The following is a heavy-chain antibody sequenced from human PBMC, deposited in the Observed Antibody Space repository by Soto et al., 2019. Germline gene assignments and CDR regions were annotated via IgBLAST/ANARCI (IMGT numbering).Heavy chain of an antibody. D-gene: IGHD3-10*01. CDR1: GGSISSYY. CDR2: IYYSGST. CDR3: ARSLWSGWFDP. Sequence: SETLSLTCTVSGGSISSYYWSWIRQPPGKGLEWIGYIYYSGSTNYNPSLKSRVTISVDTSKNQFSLKLSSVTAADTAVYYCARSLWSGWFDPWGQGTLVTVSS. V-gene: IGHV4-59*01. J-gene: IGHJ5*02.